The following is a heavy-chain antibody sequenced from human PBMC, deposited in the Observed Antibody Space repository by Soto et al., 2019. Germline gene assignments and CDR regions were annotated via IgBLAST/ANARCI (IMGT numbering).Heavy chain of an antibody. Sequence: GGSLRLSCAASGFTFSSYGMHWVRQAPGKGLEWVAVISYDGSNKYYADSVKGRFTISRGNSKNTLYLQMNSLRAEDTAVYYCAKGGDDILTGYSLYYYYGMDVWGQGTTVTVSS. J-gene: IGHJ6*02. CDR2: ISYDGSNK. CDR3: AKGGDDILTGYSLYYYYGMDV. D-gene: IGHD3-9*01. CDR1: GFTFSSYG. V-gene: IGHV3-30*18.